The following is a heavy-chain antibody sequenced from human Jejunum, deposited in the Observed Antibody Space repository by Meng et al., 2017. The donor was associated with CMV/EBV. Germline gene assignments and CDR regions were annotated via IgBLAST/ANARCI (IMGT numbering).Heavy chain of an antibody. D-gene: IGHD3-16*01. Sequence: KASGHTFTNYAINWVRQAPGQGLEWMGYINPYTGDTNYAQDFQGRVTMTRDTSTNTAYMELTRLRSDDTALYYCAKDGGSYLDYYFDYWGQGTLVTVSS. V-gene: IGHV1-2*02. CDR3: AKDGGSYLDYYFDY. CDR1: GHTFTNYA. J-gene: IGHJ4*02. CDR2: INPYTGDT.